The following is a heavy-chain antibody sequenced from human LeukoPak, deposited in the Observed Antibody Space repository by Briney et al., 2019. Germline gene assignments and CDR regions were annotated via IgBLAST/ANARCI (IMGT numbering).Heavy chain of an antibody. D-gene: IGHD3-16*01. CDR2: ITSGSNI. V-gene: IGHV3-48*03. CDR3: ARGGDFVHHYLDV. J-gene: IGHJ6*03. Sequence: GGSPRLSCAASGFTFSTYGINWVRQAPGKGLEWVSNITSGSNIYYADFVKGRFTISRDNSKNSLYVQMNSLRADDTAVYYCARGGDFVHHYLDVWGKGTTVTVSS. CDR1: GFTFSTYG.